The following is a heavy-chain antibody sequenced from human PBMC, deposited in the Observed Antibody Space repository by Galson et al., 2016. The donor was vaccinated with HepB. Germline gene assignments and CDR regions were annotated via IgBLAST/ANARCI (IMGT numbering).Heavy chain of an antibody. D-gene: IGHD2-2*02. J-gene: IGHJ6*02. CDR2: IHDSGNT. V-gene: IGHV4-61*01. CDR3: ARDEGFYNGMDV. Sequence: SETLSLTCTVSSDPVTSGTYYWSWVRQSPGKGLDWIGYIHDSGNTNYNPSIKSRVTISRDTSKNQFFLELTSVTAEDTAVYYCARDEGFYNGMDVWGQGTTVTVAS. CDR1: SDPVTSGTYY.